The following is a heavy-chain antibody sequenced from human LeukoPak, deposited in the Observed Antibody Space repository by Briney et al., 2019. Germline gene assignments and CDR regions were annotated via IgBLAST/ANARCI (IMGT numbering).Heavy chain of an antibody. CDR2: INHSGST. J-gene: IGHJ6*02. CDR1: GGSFSGYY. D-gene: IGHD6-19*01. Sequence: SETLSLTCAVYGGSFSGYYWSWIRQPPGKGLEWIGEINHSGSTNYNPSLKSRVTISVDTSTNPFSLTLSSVTAADTAVYYCARGQRYSSGWYGGYYYYGMDVWGQGTTVTVSS. V-gene: IGHV4-34*01. CDR3: ARGQRYSSGWYGGYYYYGMDV.